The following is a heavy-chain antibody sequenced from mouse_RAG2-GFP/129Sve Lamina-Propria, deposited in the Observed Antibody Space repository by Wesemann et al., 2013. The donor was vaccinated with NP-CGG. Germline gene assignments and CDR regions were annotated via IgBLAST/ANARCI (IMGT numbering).Heavy chain of an antibody. J-gene: IGHJ2*01. V-gene: IGHV5-4*01. Sequence: GGLVKPGGSLKLSCAASGFTFSSYAMSWVRQTPEKRLEWVATISDGGSYTYYPDNVKGRFTISRDNAKNNLYLQMSHLKSEDTAMYYCAREASYFDYWGQGTTLTVSS. CDR1: GFTFSSYA. CDR3: AREASYFDY. CDR2: ISDGGSYT.